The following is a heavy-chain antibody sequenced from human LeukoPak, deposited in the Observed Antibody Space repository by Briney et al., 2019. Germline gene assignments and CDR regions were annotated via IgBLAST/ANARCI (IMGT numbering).Heavy chain of an antibody. D-gene: IGHD3-22*01. CDR3: TRSGYRHPYHFDS. J-gene: IGHJ4*02. CDR2: LYTGGGT. Sequence: PGGSLRLSCAASGFSVRTTYMSWVRQAPGKGLEWVSVLYTGGGTDHADSVKGRFTISRDNSKNTLSLQMNSLRAEDTAIYYCTRSGYRHPYHFDSWGQGTLVTVS. V-gene: IGHV3-53*01. CDR1: GFSVRTTY.